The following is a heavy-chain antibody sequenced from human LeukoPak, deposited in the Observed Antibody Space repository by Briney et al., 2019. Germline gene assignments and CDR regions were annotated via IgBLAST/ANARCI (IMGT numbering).Heavy chain of an antibody. J-gene: IGHJ4*02. Sequence: GGSLRLSCAASGFTFSGYWMSWVRQAPGKGLEWVANIKQDGSEKYYVDSVKGRFTISRDNAKNSLYLQMNSLRAEDTAVYYCAREIVGAARGRFDYWGQGTLVTVSS. D-gene: IGHD1-26*01. CDR1: GFTFSGYW. V-gene: IGHV3-7*01. CDR2: IKQDGSEK. CDR3: AREIVGAARGRFDY.